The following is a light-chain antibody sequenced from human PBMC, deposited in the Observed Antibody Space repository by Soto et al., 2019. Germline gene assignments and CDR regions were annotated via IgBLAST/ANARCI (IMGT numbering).Light chain of an antibody. J-gene: IGKJ4*01. Sequence: ETVMTQSPAILSVSPGERATLPCRASQSVSSSLAWYQQKPGQAPRLLIYGTSTRATGIPARFSRSGSATEFTLTISSLRSEDFAVYYCQHYSSSPLTFGGGTKVEIK. CDR2: GTS. CDR1: QSVSSS. V-gene: IGKV3-15*01. CDR3: QHYSSSPLT.